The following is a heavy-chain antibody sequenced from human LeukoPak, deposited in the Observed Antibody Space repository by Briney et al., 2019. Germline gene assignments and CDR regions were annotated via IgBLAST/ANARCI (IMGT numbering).Heavy chain of an antibody. J-gene: IGHJ4*02. CDR1: GFTFSSYE. Sequence: PGGSLRLFCAASGFTFSSYEMNWVRQAPGKGLEWISYIMGSGNTIYYADSAKGRFTISRDNAKNSLYLQMNSLRADDTAVYYCARERTTIVSGTTIGAYWGQGTLVTVSS. CDR3: ARERTTIVSGTTIGAY. CDR2: IMGSGNTI. D-gene: IGHD2/OR15-2a*01. V-gene: IGHV3-48*03.